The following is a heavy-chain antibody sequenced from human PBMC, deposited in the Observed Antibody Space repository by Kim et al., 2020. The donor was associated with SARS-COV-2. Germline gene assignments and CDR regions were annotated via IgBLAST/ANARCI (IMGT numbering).Heavy chain of an antibody. V-gene: IGHV6-1*01. CDR2: WYN. Sequence: WYNKYAVSVKSRVTINPDTSKNQFSLQLNSVTPEDTAGYYCARSTGGIDYWGQGTLVTVSS. D-gene: IGHD4-17*01. CDR3: ARSTGGIDY. J-gene: IGHJ4*02.